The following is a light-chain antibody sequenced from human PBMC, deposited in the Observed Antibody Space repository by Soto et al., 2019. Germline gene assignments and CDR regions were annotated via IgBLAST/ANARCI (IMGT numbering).Light chain of an antibody. CDR1: QSVSRY. J-gene: IGKJ4*01. Sequence: EIVLTQSPATLSLSPGERATLSCRASQSVSRYLAWYQQKPGQAPRLLIYDASNRATGIPARFSGSGSGTDFTLTISGLEAEDFAFYYCQQRSDWPSTFGGGTKVQIK. CDR3: QQRSDWPST. CDR2: DAS. V-gene: IGKV3-11*01.